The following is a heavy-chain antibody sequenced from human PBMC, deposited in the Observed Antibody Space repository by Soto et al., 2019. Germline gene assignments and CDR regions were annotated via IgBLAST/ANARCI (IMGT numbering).Heavy chain of an antibody. CDR3: AKLVLAAGDPTFDY. Sequence: GGSLRLSCAASGFTFSSYGMHWVRQAPGKGLEWVAVISYDGSNKYYADSVKGRFTISRDNSKNTLYLQMNSLRAEDTAVYYCAKLVLAAGDPTFDYWGQGTLVTVSS. J-gene: IGHJ4*02. D-gene: IGHD6-13*01. V-gene: IGHV3-30*18. CDR1: GFTFSSYG. CDR2: ISYDGSNK.